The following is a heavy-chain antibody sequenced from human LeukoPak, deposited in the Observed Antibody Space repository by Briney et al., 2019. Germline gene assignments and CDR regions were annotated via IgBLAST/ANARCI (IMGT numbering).Heavy chain of an antibody. V-gene: IGHV3-11*04. D-gene: IGHD2-21*02. CDR2: IGNSGSTI. CDR3: GRDIVDGGDDY. Sequence: PGGSLRLSCAASGFTFSDYYMSWIRQAPGKGLEWISYIGNSGSTIYYADSVKGRFTISRDNAKNSVSLQMNSLRAEDKAVYYCGRDIVDGGDDYWGQGTLVTVSS. CDR1: GFTFSDYY. J-gene: IGHJ4*02.